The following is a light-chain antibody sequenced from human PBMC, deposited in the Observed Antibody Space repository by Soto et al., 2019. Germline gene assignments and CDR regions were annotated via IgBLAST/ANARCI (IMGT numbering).Light chain of an antibody. J-gene: IGKJ5*01. V-gene: IGKV3-15*01. CDR2: DAS. CDR1: QDVTNS. CDR3: QQYIRSPLS. Sequence: EILMTQSPATLSLSPGEGVTLSCRAAQDVTNSVAWYQQKSGQAPRLLIYDASARASGVSARFSGSGSGTDFTLTISGLQAEDFAVYFCQQYIRSPLSFGQGTRLEI.